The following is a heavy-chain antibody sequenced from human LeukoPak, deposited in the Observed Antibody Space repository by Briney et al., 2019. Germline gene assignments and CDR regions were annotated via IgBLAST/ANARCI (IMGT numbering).Heavy chain of an antibody. J-gene: IGHJ4*02. CDR2: ISAYNGNT. CDR3: ARGENVVVVAGTLYY. Sequence: ASVKGSCKASGYTFTSYGISWVRQAPGQGLEWMGWISAYNGNTNYAQKLQGRVTMTTDTSTSTAYMELRSLRSDDTAVYYCARGENVVVVAGTLYYWGQGTLVTVSS. V-gene: IGHV1-18*01. CDR1: GYTFTSYG. D-gene: IGHD2-15*01.